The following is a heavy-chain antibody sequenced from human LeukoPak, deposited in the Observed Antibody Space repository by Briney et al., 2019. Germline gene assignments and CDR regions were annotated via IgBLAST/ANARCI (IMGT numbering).Heavy chain of an antibody. J-gene: IGHJ4*02. D-gene: IGHD3-22*01. CDR3: ARSTTYYYDTSGYFDY. V-gene: IGHV1-3*01. CDR2: INAGNGNT. CDR1: GYTFTNYA. Sequence: ASVKVSCKASGYTFTNYAMHWVRQAPGQRLEWMGRINAGNGNTKYSQKFQGRVTITRDTSASTAYMELSSLRSEDTAVYYCARSTTYYYDTSGYFDYWGQGTLVTVSS.